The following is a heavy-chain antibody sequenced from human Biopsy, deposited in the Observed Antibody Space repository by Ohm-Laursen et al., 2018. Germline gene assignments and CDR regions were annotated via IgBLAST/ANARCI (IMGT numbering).Heavy chain of an antibody. Sequence: SVKVSCKASGYSFTSYYMHWVRQAPGQGLEWMGMINPSGSTTGYPQIFQGRVTMTRDTSKSTVYMELSSLRSADTAVYFCARNTGWYGDLYYFDYWGQGTLVTVSS. CDR1: GYSFTSYY. J-gene: IGHJ4*02. CDR2: INPSGSTT. D-gene: IGHD6-19*01. CDR3: ARNTGWYGDLYYFDY. V-gene: IGHV1-46*01.